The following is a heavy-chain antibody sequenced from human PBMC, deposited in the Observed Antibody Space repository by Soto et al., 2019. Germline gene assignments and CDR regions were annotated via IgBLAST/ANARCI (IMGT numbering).Heavy chain of an antibody. CDR1: GFTLGSYW. Sequence: EVQLVESGGGWVWRGGSLRLSCAASGFTLGSYWMNWVRQPPGKGLEWVANIKVDGSEQYYADSVKGRFTISRDNTKNSLDPQMHSLTDGDTAMYYCARAPHGMDVWGRGTTVTVSS. CDR3: ARAPHGMDV. J-gene: IGHJ6*02. V-gene: IGHV3-7*03. CDR2: IKVDGSEQ.